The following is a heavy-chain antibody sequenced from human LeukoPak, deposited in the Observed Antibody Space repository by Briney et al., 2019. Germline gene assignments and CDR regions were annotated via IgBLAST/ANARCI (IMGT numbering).Heavy chain of an antibody. Sequence: GGSLRLSCAASGFTFDDYAMSWVRQAPGKGLEWVSTITRSGGSTYYADSVKGRFTVSRDNSKNTLYLQMNSLRAEDTAVYYCAKEDGYSYGIDYWGQGTLVTVSS. V-gene: IGHV3-23*01. D-gene: IGHD5-18*01. CDR2: ITRSGGST. CDR3: AKEDGYSYGIDY. CDR1: GFTFDDYA. J-gene: IGHJ4*02.